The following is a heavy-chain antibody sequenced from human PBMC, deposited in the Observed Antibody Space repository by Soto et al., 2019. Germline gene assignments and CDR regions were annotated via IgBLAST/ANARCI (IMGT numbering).Heavy chain of an antibody. J-gene: IGHJ5*02. Sequence: QVQLQESGPGLVKPSETLSLTCTVSGGSISSYYWSWIRQPPGKGLEWIGYIYYSGRTNYNPSLKSRVTISVDTSKNQFSLKLSSVTAADTAVYYCARGYCSSTSCYIWDNWCDPWGQGTLVTVSS. CDR3: ARGYCSSTSCYIWDNWCDP. CDR2: IYYSGRT. V-gene: IGHV4-59*01. D-gene: IGHD2-2*02. CDR1: GGSISSYY.